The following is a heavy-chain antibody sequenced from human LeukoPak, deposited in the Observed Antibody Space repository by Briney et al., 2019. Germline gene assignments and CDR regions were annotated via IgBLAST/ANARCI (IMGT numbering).Heavy chain of an antibody. CDR2: IYYSGST. CDR1: GVSISSYY. CDR3: ARSAAGHQYYFDY. V-gene: IGHV4-59*01. D-gene: IGHD2-2*01. Sequence: SETLSLTCTVSGVSISSYYWSWIRQPPGKGLEWIGYIYYSGSTNYSPSLRSRVTISVDRSKNQVSLILSSLTAADTAVYFCARSAAGHQYYFDYWGRGTLVTVSS. J-gene: IGHJ4*02.